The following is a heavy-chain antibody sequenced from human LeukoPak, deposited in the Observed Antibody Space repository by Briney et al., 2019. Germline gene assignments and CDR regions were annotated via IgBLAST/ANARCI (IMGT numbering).Heavy chain of an antibody. Sequence: GGSLRLSCAASGFTFSSYGMRWVRQAPGKGLEWVAVISYDGSTKYYAYSVEGLFTITRDNSKNTQYLQMNSLRAEDTAVYYCGKAVDFGFDPWGQGTLVTVSS. CDR2: ISYDGSTK. CDR1: GFTFSSYG. J-gene: IGHJ5*02. CDR3: GKAVDFGFDP. V-gene: IGHV3-30*18. D-gene: IGHD3-3*01.